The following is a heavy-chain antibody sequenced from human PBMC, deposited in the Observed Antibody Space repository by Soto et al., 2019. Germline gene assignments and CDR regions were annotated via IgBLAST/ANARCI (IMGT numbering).Heavy chain of an antibody. V-gene: IGHV5-10-1*01. CDR3: ARTSMQSRGYSYGHGGMDV. CDR2: IDPSDSYT. Sequence: PGESLKISCTGSGYSFTSYWIDWVRQMPGKGLEWMGRIDPSDSYTNYSPSFQGHVTISADKSISTAYLQWSSLKASDTAMYYCARTSMQSRGYSYGHGGMDVWGQGTTVTVSS. D-gene: IGHD5-18*01. J-gene: IGHJ6*02. CDR1: GYSFTSYW.